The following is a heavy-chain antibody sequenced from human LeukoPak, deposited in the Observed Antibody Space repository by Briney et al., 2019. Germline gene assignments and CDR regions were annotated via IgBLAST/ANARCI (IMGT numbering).Heavy chain of an antibody. J-gene: IGHJ4*02. CDR1: GFTFSSYA. CDR2: ISYDGSNK. V-gene: IGHV3-30*01. Sequence: GRCLRLSCAAAGFTFSSYAMRSVRQAPGKWLEWVVVISYDGSNKDYADSVKGRFTISRDNSKNTLYLQMNSLRAEDTAVYYCARAQYFDYWGQGTLVTVSS. CDR3: ARAQYFDY.